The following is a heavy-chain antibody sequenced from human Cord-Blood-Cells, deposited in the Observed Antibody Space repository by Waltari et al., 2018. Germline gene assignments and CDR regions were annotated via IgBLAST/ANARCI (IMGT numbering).Heavy chain of an antibody. Sequence: QVQLVQSGAEVKKPGASVKVSCKDSGYTFTSYDINWVRQVTGQGLEWMGWMNPNSGNTGYAQKFQGRVTMTRNTSISTAYMELSSLRSEDTAVYYCARVAWKNWNYVDYYFDYWGQGTLVTVSS. V-gene: IGHV1-8*01. CDR1: GYTFTSYD. J-gene: IGHJ4*02. CDR3: ARVAWKNWNYVDYYFDY. D-gene: IGHD1-7*01. CDR2: MNPNSGNT.